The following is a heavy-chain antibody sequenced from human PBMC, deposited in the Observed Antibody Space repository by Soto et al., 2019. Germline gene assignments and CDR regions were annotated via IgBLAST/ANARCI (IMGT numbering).Heavy chain of an antibody. CDR1: GDSVSDNSAA. J-gene: IGHJ4*02. CDR3: ARDGYSSSYDFDY. V-gene: IGHV6-1*01. CDR2: TYYRSKWYS. Sequence: PSQTLSLTCAISGDSVSDNSAAWNWIRQSPSEGLEWLGRTYYRSKWYSDYAMSVKSRITINPDTSKNQFSLQLRSVTPEDTAVYYCARDGYSSSYDFDYWGQGTLVTVSS. D-gene: IGHD6-6*01.